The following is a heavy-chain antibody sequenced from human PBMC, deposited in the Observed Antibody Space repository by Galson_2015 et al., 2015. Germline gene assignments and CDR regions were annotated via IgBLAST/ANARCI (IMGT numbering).Heavy chain of an antibody. CDR1: GSTFTSYD. D-gene: IGHD6-13*01. CDR3: ARASYSSSWYAY. CDR2: MNPNSGNT. Sequence: SVKVSCKASGSTFTSYDINWVRQATGQGLEWMGWMNPNSGNTGYAQKFQGRVTMTRNTSISTAYMELSSLRSEDTAVYYCARASYSSSWYAYWGQGTLVTVSS. J-gene: IGHJ4*02. V-gene: IGHV1-8*01.